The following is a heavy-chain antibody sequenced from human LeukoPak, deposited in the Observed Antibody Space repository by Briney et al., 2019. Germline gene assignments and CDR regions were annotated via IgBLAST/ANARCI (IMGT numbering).Heavy chain of an antibody. Sequence: SETLSLTCAVSGGSFIGYHWNWIRQSPGKGLEWIAETNHRGGTNYNPSLKSRVTISIDTSKNQFSLNLKSVTAADTAVYYCARDPTTEETVPYYFDDWGQGTLVTVSS. V-gene: IGHV4-34*01. D-gene: IGHD4-23*01. CDR2: TNHRGGT. J-gene: IGHJ4*02. CDR3: ARDPTTEETVPYYFDD. CDR1: GGSFIGYH.